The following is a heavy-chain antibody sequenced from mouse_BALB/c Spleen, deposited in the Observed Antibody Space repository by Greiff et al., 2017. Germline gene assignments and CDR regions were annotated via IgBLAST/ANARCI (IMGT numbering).Heavy chain of an antibody. CDR3: ARYGNYYAMDY. J-gene: IGHJ4*01. Sequence: EVMLVESGGGLVQPGGSLRLSCATSGFTFTDYYMSWVRQPPGKALEWLGFIRNKANGYTTEYSASVKGRFTISRDNSQSILYLQMNTLRAEDSATYYSARYGNYYAMDYWGQGTSVTVSS. V-gene: IGHV7-3*02. CDR2: IRNKANGYTT. CDR1: GFTFTDYY. D-gene: IGHD2-10*02.